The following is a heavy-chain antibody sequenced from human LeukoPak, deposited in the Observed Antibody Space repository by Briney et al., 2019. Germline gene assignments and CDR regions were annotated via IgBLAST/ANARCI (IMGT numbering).Heavy chain of an antibody. CDR2: ISYDGSNK. CDR1: GFTFSSYG. V-gene: IGHV3-30*18. J-gene: IGHJ3*02. Sequence: GGSLRLSCAASGFTFSSYGMHWVRQAPGKGLEWVAVISYDGSNKYYADSVKGRFTISRDNSKNTLYLQMNSLRAEDTAVYYCAKGSDYGDFTLRNDAFDIWGQGTMVTVSS. CDR3: AKGSDYGDFTLRNDAFDI. D-gene: IGHD4-17*01.